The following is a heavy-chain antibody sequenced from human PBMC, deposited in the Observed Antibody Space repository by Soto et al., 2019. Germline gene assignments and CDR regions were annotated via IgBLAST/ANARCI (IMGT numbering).Heavy chain of an antibody. D-gene: IGHD3-16*01. J-gene: IGHJ6*02. Sequence: PGGSLRLSCAASGLTFSSYGMHWVRQAPGKGLEWVAVISYDGSNKYYADSVKGRFTISRDNSKNTLYLQMNSLRAEDTAVYYCAKTKLRGSPWRDYYYYGMDVWGQGTTVTVSS. CDR3: AKTKLRGSPWRDYYYYGMDV. V-gene: IGHV3-30*18. CDR1: GLTFSSYG. CDR2: ISYDGSNK.